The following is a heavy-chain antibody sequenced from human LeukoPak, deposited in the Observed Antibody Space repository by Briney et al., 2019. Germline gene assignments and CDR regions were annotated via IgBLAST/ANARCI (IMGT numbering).Heavy chain of an antibody. CDR2: INYSGRT. CDR3: ARGGDNYYMGAFDI. V-gene: IGHV4-59*08. D-gene: IGHD1-26*01. Sequence: SETLSLTCTVSGGSINNYYWSWIRHPPAKGLEWLSYINYSGRTNYNPSLRSRLTISVDTSKNPFSLKLSSVTAADTAVYFCARGGDNYYMGAFDIWGQGTMVTVSS. J-gene: IGHJ3*02. CDR1: GGSINNYY.